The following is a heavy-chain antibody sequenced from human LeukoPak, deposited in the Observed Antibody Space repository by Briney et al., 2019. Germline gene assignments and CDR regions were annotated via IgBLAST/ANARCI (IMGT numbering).Heavy chain of an antibody. Sequence: PETLSLTCAVYGGSFSNYYWSWIRQPPGKGLEWIGEINHSGSTNYNPSLKSRVTISVDTSKNQFSLKLSSVTAADTAVYYCARDVGELERCFDYWGQGTLVTVSS. V-gene: IGHV4-34*01. J-gene: IGHJ4*02. D-gene: IGHD1-1*01. CDR2: INHSGST. CDR1: GGSFSNYY. CDR3: ARDVGELERCFDY.